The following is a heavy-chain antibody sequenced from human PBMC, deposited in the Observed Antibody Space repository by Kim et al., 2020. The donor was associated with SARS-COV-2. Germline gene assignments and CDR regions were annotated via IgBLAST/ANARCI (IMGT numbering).Heavy chain of an antibody. V-gene: IGHV3-33*01. D-gene: IGHD2-2*01. J-gene: IGHJ4*02. Sequence: ADSVKGQFTISRDNAKNTLYLQMNSLSAEDTAVYYCARGGVVVVPAAVDSWGQGTLVTVSS. CDR3: ARGGVVVVPAAVDS.